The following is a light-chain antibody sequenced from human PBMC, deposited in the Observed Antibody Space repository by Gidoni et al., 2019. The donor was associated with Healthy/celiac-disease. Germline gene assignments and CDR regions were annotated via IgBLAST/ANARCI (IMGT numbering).Light chain of an antibody. V-gene: IGKV1-33*01. CDR2: DAS. CDR3: QQYDNLPLT. J-gene: IGKJ4*01. CDR1: QDISNY. Sequence: DTDMTLSPSSLSASVGDRVTITFQASQDISNYLNWYQQKPGKAPKLLIYDASNLETGVPPRFSGSGSGTDFTFTISSLQPEDITTYYCQQYDNLPLTFGGGTKVEIK.